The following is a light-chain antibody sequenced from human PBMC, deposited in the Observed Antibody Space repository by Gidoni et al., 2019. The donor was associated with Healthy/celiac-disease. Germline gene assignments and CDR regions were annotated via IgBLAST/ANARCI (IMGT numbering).Light chain of an antibody. CDR1: KLENKF. CDR2: QDT. J-gene: IGLJ2*01. V-gene: IGLV3-1*01. CDR3: QAWDSSTAV. Sequence: SYALPQPPSVPVSPGQTASITCSGDKLENKFACWYQQKPGQSPVLVIYQDTKRPSGIPERFSASNSGNTATLTITGTQAMDEADYYCQAWDSSTAVFGGGTKLTVL.